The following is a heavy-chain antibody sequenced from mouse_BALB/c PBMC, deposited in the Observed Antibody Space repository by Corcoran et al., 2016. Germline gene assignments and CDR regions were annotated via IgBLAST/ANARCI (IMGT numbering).Heavy chain of an antibody. V-gene: IGHV14-3*02. CDR1: GFNIKDTY. CDR2: IDPANGNT. CDR3: ARGELVFAY. D-gene: IGHD4-1*01. Sequence: VQLQQSGAELVKPGASVKLSCTASGFNIKDTYMHWVKQRPEQGLEWIGRIDPANGNTKYDPKFQGKDTITADTSSNTAYLQLSSLTSEDTAVYYCARGELVFAYWGPGTLVTVSA. J-gene: IGHJ3*01.